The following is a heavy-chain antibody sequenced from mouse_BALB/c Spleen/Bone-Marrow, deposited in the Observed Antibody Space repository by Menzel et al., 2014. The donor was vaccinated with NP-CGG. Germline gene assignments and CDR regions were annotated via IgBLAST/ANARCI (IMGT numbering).Heavy chain of an antibody. J-gene: IGHJ1*01. CDR3: AREYYGSSGDFDV. Sequence: QVQLQQSGAELAKPGAPVKMSCKASGYNFTSYWMHWVKQRPGQGLEWIGYINPSTGYTEYNQKFKDKATLTADKSSSTAYMQLSSLTSEDSAVYYCAREYYGSSGDFDVWGAGTTVTVSS. V-gene: IGHV1-7*01. CDR1: GYNFTSYW. CDR2: INPSTGYT. D-gene: IGHD1-1*01.